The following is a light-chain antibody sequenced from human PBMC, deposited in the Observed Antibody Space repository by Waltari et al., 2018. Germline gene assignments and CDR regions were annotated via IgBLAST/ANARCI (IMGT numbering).Light chain of an antibody. J-gene: IGKJ1*01. CDR3: MQIKQLPPWT. V-gene: IGKV2D-29*01. Sequence: DVVMTHTPLSLSVTPGQPAPISCKSSQSLLHSDGKTYLSWYLQKPGQPPQLLISEVSNRVSGVPDRFSGSGSGTDFTLKISRVEAEDVRVYYCMQIKQLPPWTFGQGTKVEIK. CDR1: QSLLHSDGKTY. CDR2: EVS.